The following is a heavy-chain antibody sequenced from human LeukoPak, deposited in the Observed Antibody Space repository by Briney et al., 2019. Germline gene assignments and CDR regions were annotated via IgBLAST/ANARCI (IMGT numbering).Heavy chain of an antibody. CDR3: ARQPFDVGNDAFDI. J-gene: IGHJ3*02. V-gene: IGHV4-39*01. CDR1: GGSISSSSYY. D-gene: IGHD2-15*01. Sequence: SETLSLTCTVSGGSISSSSYYWGWIRQPPGKGLEWIGSIYYSGSTYYNPSLKSRVPISVDTSKNQFFLKLRSVTAADTAVYYCARQPFDVGNDAFDIWGQGTMVTVSS. CDR2: IYYSGST.